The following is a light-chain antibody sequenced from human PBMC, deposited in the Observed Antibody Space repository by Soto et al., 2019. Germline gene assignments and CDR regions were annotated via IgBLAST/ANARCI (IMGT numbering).Light chain of an antibody. CDR1: QSVSSNY. V-gene: IGKV3-11*01. Sequence: EIVLTQSPGTLSLSPGERATLSCRASQSVSSNYLAWYQQQPGQAPSHLISDASNRANGIPARFIGSGSETDYTLTISSLEPEDSAVYYCQQRSNWPSLTFGGGTKVDNK. J-gene: IGKJ4*01. CDR3: QQRSNWPSLT. CDR2: DAS.